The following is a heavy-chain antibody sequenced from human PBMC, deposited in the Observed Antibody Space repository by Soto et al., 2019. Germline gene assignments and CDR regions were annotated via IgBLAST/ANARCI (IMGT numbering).Heavy chain of an antibody. CDR3: GRADTDSSSWEYYYYYYGMDV. Sequence: QVQLVQSGAEVKKPGSSAKVSCKASGGTFSSYAISWVRQAPGQGLEWMGGIIPIFGTANYAQKFQGRVTITADEATRTAYMEQSSLRSADTAVYYCGRADTDSSSWEYYYYYYGMDVWGQGTTVTVSS. CDR2: IIPIFGTA. J-gene: IGHJ6*02. D-gene: IGHD6-13*01. CDR1: GGTFSSYA. V-gene: IGHV1-69*01.